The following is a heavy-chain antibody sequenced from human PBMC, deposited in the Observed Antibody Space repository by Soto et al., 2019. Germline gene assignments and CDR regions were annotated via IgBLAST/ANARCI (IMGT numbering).Heavy chain of an antibody. D-gene: IGHD6-19*01. J-gene: IGHJ4*02. CDR2: IWYDGSNE. V-gene: IGHV3-33*01. Sequence: QVQLVESGGGVVQPGRSLRLTCAASGFTFSSYGMHWVRQAPGKGLEWVAVIWYDGSNENYADSVKGRFTISRDNSKNTLYLQMNSLRAEDTALYYCARDRRGSGWYDYFDYWGQRTLVTVSS. CDR1: GFTFSSYG. CDR3: ARDRRGSGWYDYFDY.